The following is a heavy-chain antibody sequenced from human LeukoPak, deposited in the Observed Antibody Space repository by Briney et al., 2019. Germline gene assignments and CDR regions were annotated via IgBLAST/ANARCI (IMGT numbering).Heavy chain of an antibody. D-gene: IGHD2-2*01. CDR3: ARVVPAANPCFDY. CDR1: GFTFSDYY. Sequence: GGSLRLSCAASGFTFSDYYMSWIRQAPGKGLEWVSYISSSGSTIYYADSVKGRFTISRDNAKNSLYLQMNSLRAEDTAVYYCARVVPAANPCFDYWGQGTLVTVSS. CDR2: ISSSGSTI. V-gene: IGHV3-11*04. J-gene: IGHJ4*02.